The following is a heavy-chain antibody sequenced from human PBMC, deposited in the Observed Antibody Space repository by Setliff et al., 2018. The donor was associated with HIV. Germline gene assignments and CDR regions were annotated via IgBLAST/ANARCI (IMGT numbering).Heavy chain of an antibody. V-gene: IGHV1-3*01. J-gene: IGHJ4*02. Sequence: ASVKVSCKASGYTFTTYAIHWVRQAPGQRLEFMGWINAGNGNTKYSQRFQGRVTITIDTSASTAYMELSRLTSDDTALYYCTRTKILTGYYFSPTYCFDSWGQGTLVTVSS. D-gene: IGHD3-9*01. CDR2: INAGNGNT. CDR3: TRTKILTGYYFSPTYCFDS. CDR1: GYTFTTYA.